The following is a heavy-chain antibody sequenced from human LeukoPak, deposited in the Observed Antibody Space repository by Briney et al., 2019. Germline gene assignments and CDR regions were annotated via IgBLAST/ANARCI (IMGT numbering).Heavy chain of an antibody. D-gene: IGHD3-16*01. CDR2: IKPDETET. Sequence: PGGSLRLSCAASGFPFSSSWMNWVRQAPGKGLEWVASIKPDETETYYVGSVKGRFTISRDNAKNSLYLQMNSLRAEDTAVYYCARAAYDLLDYWGQGTLVTVSS. CDR3: ARAAYDLLDY. V-gene: IGHV3-7*01. J-gene: IGHJ4*02. CDR1: GFPFSSSW.